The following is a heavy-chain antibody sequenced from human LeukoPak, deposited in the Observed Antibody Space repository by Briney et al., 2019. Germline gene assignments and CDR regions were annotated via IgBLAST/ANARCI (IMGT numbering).Heavy chain of an antibody. D-gene: IGHD1-26*01. CDR2: IYYSGRT. CDR3: AREGGSSNWFDP. J-gene: IGHJ5*02. Sequence: SETLSLTCTVSGGSISSYYWSWIRQPPGKGLEWIGYIYYSGRTNYNPSLKSRVTISVATSKNQFSLKLSSVTAADTAVYYCAREGGSSNWFDPWGQGTLVTVSS. V-gene: IGHV4-59*01. CDR1: GGSISSYY.